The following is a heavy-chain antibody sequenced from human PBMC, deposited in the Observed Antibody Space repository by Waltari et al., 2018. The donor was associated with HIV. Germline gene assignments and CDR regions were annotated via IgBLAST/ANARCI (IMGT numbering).Heavy chain of an antibody. Sequence: VQLQQWGAGLLKPSETLSLTCAVHGDHFFGPYFSWIRQPPVKVLEWIGESSTSGSAHYNPSLESRVTISLDTSKKQISLNLRSVTAADTAVYYCAGPYSSSPDYYFGMDVWGQGTSVTVSS. CDR1: GDHFFGPY. V-gene: IGHV4-34*01. D-gene: IGHD6-6*01. CDR3: AGPYSSSPDYYFGMDV. J-gene: IGHJ6*02. CDR2: SSTSGSA.